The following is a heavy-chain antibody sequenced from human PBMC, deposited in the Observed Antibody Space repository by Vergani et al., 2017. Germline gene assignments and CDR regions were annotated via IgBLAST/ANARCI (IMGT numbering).Heavy chain of an antibody. J-gene: IGHJ4*02. D-gene: IGHD3-16*02. CDR3: SSIARAPARRNPPPDY. CDR2: VNHGGST. Sequence: QVQLQEWGAGLLKTSETLSLTCGVSGGSFSDYYWSWIRQAPGMGLEWIGEVNHGGSTHYNPSLKSRVSMSVDTSKNQFSLQLTSVTAADSALYFCSSIARAPARRNPPPDYWGQGILVTVSS. V-gene: IGHV4-34*01. CDR1: GGSFSDYY.